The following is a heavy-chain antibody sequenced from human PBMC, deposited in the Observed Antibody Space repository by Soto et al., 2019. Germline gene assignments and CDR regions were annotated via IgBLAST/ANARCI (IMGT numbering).Heavy chain of an antibody. J-gene: IGHJ4*02. CDR1: GFTFSSYG. CDR3: TTYINIHYGGFY. Sequence: QVQLVESGGGVVQPGRSLRLSCAASGFTFSSYGMHWVRQAPGKGLEWVAVIWYDGSNKYYADSVKGRFTISRDNSKNTLYLQMNSLKTADTAVYYCTTYINIHYGGFYCGQGTLVTVSS. D-gene: IGHD4-17*01. CDR2: IWYDGSNK. V-gene: IGHV3-33*01.